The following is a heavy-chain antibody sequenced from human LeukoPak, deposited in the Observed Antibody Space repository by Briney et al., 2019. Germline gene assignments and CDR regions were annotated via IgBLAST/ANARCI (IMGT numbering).Heavy chain of an antibody. J-gene: IGHJ4*02. D-gene: IGHD5-18*01. CDR1: GGSISSGSYY. Sequence: SETLSLTCTVSGGSISSGSYYWSWIRQPAGKGLEWIGRIYTSRSTNYNPSLKSRVTISVDTSKNQFSLKLSSVTAADTAVYYCASFNVDTGFVDYWGQGTLVTVSS. CDR3: ASFNVDTGFVDY. V-gene: IGHV4-61*02. CDR2: IYTSRST.